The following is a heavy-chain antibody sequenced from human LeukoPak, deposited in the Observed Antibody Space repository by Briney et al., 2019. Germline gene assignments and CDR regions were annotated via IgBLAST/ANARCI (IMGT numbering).Heavy chain of an antibody. CDR2: IYPGDSDT. D-gene: IGHD3-3*01. Sequence: GASLKISCKGSGYSFTSYWIGWVRQLPGKGLEWMGIIYPGDSDTRYSPSFQGQVTISADKSISTAYLQWSSLKASDTAMYYCARHNLYDFWSGFDKKPYYYYYMDVWGKGTTVTVSS. V-gene: IGHV5-51*01. CDR3: ARHNLYDFWSGFDKKPYYYYYMDV. CDR1: GYSFTSYW. J-gene: IGHJ6*03.